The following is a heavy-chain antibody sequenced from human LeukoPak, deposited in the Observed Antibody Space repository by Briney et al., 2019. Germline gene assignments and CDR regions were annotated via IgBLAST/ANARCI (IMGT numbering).Heavy chain of an antibody. CDR2: IYYSGST. D-gene: IGHD1-26*01. CDR3: ARYAYSGSYYVDY. J-gene: IGHJ4*02. CDR1: GGSISSYY. Sequence: SETLSLTCTVSGGSISSYYWSWIRQPPGKGLEWIGYIYYSGSTNYNPSLKSQVTISVDTSKNQFSLKLSSVTAADTAVYYCARYAYSGSYYVDYWGQGTLVTVSS. V-gene: IGHV4-59*01.